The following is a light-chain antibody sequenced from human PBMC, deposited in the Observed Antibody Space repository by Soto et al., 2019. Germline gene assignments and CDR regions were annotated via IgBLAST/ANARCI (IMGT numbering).Light chain of an antibody. CDR2: DVS. Sequence: QSALTQPASVSGSPGQSITISCTGTSSDVGGYNYVSWFQQRPGNAPKLMIYDVSNRPSGVSNRFSGSKSGNTASLTISGLKADDEADYYCSLYTSTTILEVFGPGTKAPVL. CDR1: SSDVGGYNY. V-gene: IGLV2-14*01. J-gene: IGLJ1*01. CDR3: SLYTSTTILEV.